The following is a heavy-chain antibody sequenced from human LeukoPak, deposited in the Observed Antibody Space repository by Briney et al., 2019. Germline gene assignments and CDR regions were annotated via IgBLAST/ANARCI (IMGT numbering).Heavy chain of an antibody. J-gene: IGHJ4*02. D-gene: IGHD6-13*01. CDR1: GGSFSGYY. Sequence: SETLSLTCAAYGGSFSGYYWSWIRQPPGKGLEWIGEINHSGSTNYNPSVKSRVTISVDTSKNQFSLKLSSVTAADTAVYYCARGLRSSSWYGGGYFDYWGQGTLVTVSS. V-gene: IGHV4-34*01. CDR3: ARGLRSSSWYGGGYFDY. CDR2: INHSGST.